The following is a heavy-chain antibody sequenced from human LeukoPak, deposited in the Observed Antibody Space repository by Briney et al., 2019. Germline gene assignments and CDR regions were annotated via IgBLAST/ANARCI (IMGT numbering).Heavy chain of an antibody. CDR3: ARDGGSYSGSYYYYYYMDV. Sequence: PGGSLRLSCAASGFTFSSYAMSWVRQAPGKGLEWVSAISGSGGSTYYAESVKGGFTLSRDNAKNSLYLQMNSLRAEDTAVYYCARDGGSYSGSYYYYYYMDVWGKGTTVTVSS. CDR1: GFTFSSYA. V-gene: IGHV3-23*01. J-gene: IGHJ6*03. CDR2: ISGSGGST. D-gene: IGHD1-26*01.